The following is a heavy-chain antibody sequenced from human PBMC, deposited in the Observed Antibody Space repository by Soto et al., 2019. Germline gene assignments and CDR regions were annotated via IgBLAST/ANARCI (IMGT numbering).Heavy chain of an antibody. D-gene: IGHD3-22*01. Sequence: QVQLVQSGAEVKKPGSSVKVSCKASGGTFSSYAISWVRQAPGQGLEWMGGIIPIFGTANYAQKFQGRVTITAYESTSTAYMELSSLRSEDTAVYYCARSPGGYYVSSGYFAYWGQGTLVTVSS. CDR3: ARSPGGYYVSSGYFAY. CDR2: IIPIFGTA. V-gene: IGHV1-69*01. J-gene: IGHJ4*02. CDR1: GGTFSSYA.